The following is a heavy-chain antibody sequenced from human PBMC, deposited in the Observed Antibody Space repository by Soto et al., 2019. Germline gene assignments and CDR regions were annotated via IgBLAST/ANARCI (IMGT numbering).Heavy chain of an antibody. CDR3: FAFLAARPDDY. Sequence: QLQLQESGPGLVKPSETLSLTCTVSGGSISSSSYYWGWIRQPPGKGLEWIGSIYYSGSTYYNPSLKSRVTISVDTSKNQFSLKLSSVTAADTAVYDCFAFLAARPDDYWGQGTLVTVSS. V-gene: IGHV4-39*01. D-gene: IGHD6-6*01. CDR1: GGSISSSSYY. J-gene: IGHJ4*02. CDR2: IYYSGST.